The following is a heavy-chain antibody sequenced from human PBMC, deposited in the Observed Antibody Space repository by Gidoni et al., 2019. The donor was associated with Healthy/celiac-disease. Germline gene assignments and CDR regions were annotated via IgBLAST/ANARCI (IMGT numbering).Heavy chain of an antibody. CDR1: GGSISSSSYY. J-gene: IGHJ6*02. CDR2: IYYSGST. V-gene: IGHV4-39*01. D-gene: IGHD6-13*01. CDR3: ARHGLAAAGTTFGSYYYYGIDV. Sequence: QLQLQESGPGLVKPSETLSLTCTVSGGSISSSSYYWGWIRQPPGQGLEWIGSIYYSGSTYYNPSLKSRVTISVDTSKNQFSLKLSSVTAADTAVYYCARHGLAAAGTTFGSYYYYGIDVWGQGTTVTVSS.